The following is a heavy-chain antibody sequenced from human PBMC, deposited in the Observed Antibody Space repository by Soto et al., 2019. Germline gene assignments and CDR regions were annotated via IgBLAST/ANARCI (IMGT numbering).Heavy chain of an antibody. D-gene: IGHD4-17*01. CDR1: GFTFSSYS. Sequence: EVQLVESGGGLVKPGGSLRLSCAASGFTFSSYSMNWVRQAPGRGLEWVSSISSSSSYIYYADSVKGRFTISRDNAKNSLYLQMNSLRAEDTAVYYCARDPDYVGFFDYWGQGTLVTVSS. V-gene: IGHV3-21*01. J-gene: IGHJ4*02. CDR2: ISSSSSYI. CDR3: ARDPDYVGFFDY.